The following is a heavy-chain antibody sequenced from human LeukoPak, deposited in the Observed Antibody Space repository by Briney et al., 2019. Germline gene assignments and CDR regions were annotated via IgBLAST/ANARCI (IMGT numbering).Heavy chain of an antibody. Sequence: GGSLKISFKGSGSRFTSYWIGWVRPMPGKGLEWMGIIYPGDSDTRYSPSFQGQVTISADKSISTAYLQWSSLKASDTAMYYCARHGSNPMGFDYWGQGTLVTVSS. D-gene: IGHD3-10*01. CDR3: ARHGSNPMGFDY. CDR2: IYPGDSDT. V-gene: IGHV5-51*01. J-gene: IGHJ4*02. CDR1: GSRFTSYW.